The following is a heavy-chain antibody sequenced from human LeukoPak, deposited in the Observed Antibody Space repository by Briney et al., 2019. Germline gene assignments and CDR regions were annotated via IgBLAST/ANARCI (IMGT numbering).Heavy chain of an antibody. V-gene: IGHV1-3*01. CDR2: INGGNGNT. CDR3: ARDRIVYDILTGYSFDKWFDP. CDR1: GFTFSSYA. D-gene: IGHD3-9*01. J-gene: IGHJ5*02. Sequence: GRSLRLSCAASGFTFSSYAMHWVRQAPGQRLEWMRWINGGNGNTKYSQKFQGRVTISRDTSASTAYMELSSLRSEDTAVYYCARDRIVYDILTGYSFDKWFDPWGQGTLVTVS.